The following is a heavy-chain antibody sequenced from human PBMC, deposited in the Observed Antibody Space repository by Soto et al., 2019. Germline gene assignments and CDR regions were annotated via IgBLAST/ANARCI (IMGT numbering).Heavy chain of an antibody. D-gene: IGHD6-6*01. V-gene: IGHV3-43*01. CDR3: AKDRGSSSYYFDY. CDR1: GFTFDDYN. CDR2: ISWDGGST. Sequence: GGSLRLSCAASGFTFDDYNMHWVRQAPGKGLEWVSLISWDGGSTYYADSVKGRFTISRDNSKNSLYLQMNSLRTEDTALYYCAKDRGSSSYYFDYWGQRTLVTVSS. J-gene: IGHJ4*02.